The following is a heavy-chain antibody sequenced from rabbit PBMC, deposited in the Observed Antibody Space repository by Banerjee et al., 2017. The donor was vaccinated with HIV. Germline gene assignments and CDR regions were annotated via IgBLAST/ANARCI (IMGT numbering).Heavy chain of an antibody. Sequence: VKPGASLTLTCTASGFSFSSSDYMCWVRQAPGKGLEWISCIAGSSSGFTYFATWAKGRFTCSKTSSTTVTLQMTRLTAADTATYFCARDTSSSFSSYGMDLWGPGTLVTVS. D-gene: IGHD1-1*01. CDR3: ARDTSSSFSSYGMDL. CDR2: IAGSSSGFT. V-gene: IGHV1S40*01. J-gene: IGHJ6*01. CDR1: GFSFSSSDY.